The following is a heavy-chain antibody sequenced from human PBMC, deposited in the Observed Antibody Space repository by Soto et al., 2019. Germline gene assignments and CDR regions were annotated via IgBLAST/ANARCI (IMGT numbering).Heavy chain of an antibody. CDR2: IWYDGSNK. Sequence: QSGGSLRLSCAASGFTFSSYGMHWVRQAPGKGLEWVSVIWYDGSNKYYADSVKGRFTISRDNSKNTLYLQMNSLRAEDTAVYYCARGVVVPAAYGMDGWGQGTTVTVSS. CDR3: ARGVVVPAAYGMDG. V-gene: IGHV3-33*08. CDR1: GFTFSSYG. D-gene: IGHD2-2*01. J-gene: IGHJ6*02.